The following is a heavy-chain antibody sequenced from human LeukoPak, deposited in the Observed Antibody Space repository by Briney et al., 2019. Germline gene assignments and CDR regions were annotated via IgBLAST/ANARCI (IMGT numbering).Heavy chain of an antibody. CDR2: INHSGST. V-gene: IGHV4-34*01. CDR3: ARSGASSGRRIDY. D-gene: IGHD6-19*01. J-gene: IGHJ4*02. CDR1: GGSFSGYY. Sequence: PSETLSLTCAVYGGSFSGYYWSWIRQPPGKGLEWIGEINHSGSTNYNPSLKSRVTISVDTSKNQFSLKLSSVTAADTAVYYCARSGASSGRRIDYWGQGTLVTVSS.